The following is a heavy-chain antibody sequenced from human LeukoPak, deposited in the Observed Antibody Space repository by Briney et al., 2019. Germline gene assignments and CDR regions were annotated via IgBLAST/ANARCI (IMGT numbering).Heavy chain of an antibody. CDR1: GFTFSNYA. V-gene: IGHV3-30-3*01. CDR2: VSYDGSTK. J-gene: IGHJ4*02. CDR3: ATEIAVGLRYFDY. D-gene: IGHD6-19*01. Sequence: GGSLRLSCAASGFTFSNYAMHWVRQAPGTGLEWVAIVSYDGSTKYYAASVEGRFTTSRDNSKNTLYLQMNSLRPEDTAVYYCATEIAVGLRYFDYWGQGTLVTVSS.